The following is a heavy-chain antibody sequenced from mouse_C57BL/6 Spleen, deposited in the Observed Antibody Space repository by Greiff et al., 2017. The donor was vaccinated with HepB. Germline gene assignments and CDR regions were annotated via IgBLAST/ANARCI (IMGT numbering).Heavy chain of an antibody. D-gene: IGHD2-3*01. J-gene: IGHJ2*01. CDR3: ARYPYDGYYLYYFDY. Sequence: VQLQESGAELARPGASVKLSCKASGYTFTSYGISWVKQRTGQGLEWIGEIYPRSGNTYYNEKFKGKATLTADKSSSTAYMELRSLTSEDSAVYFCARYPYDGYYLYYFDYWGQGTTLTVSS. V-gene: IGHV1-81*01. CDR2: IYPRSGNT. CDR1: GYTFTSYG.